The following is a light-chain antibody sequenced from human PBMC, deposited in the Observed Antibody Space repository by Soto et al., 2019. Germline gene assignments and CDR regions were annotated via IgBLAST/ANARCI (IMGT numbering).Light chain of an antibody. CDR1: QTINEG. J-gene: IGKJ2*01. CDR2: EAS. CDR3: QHYNGY. V-gene: IGKV1-5*03. Sequence: DIRMTQSPSTLSASVGDRVTITCRASQTINEGMAWYQPKPGRATQLLIYEASSLESGVPSRFSGSGSGTAFTLTINSLQADDFATYYCQHYNGYFGQRTKLEIK.